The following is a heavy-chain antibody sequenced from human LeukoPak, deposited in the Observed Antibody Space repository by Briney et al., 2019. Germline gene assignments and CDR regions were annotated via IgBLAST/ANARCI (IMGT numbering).Heavy chain of an antibody. D-gene: IGHD6-19*01. J-gene: IGHJ4*02. V-gene: IGHV3-23*01. CDR3: AKIAVAGNDFEY. CDR2: ISGSCGST. Sequence: PGGSLRLSCAASGFTFSSYAMSWVRQAPGKGLELVSAISGSCGSTYYADSVKGRFTISRDNSKNTLYLQMNSLSAEDTAVYYCAKIAVAGNDFEYWGQGTLVTVYS. CDR1: GFTFSSYA.